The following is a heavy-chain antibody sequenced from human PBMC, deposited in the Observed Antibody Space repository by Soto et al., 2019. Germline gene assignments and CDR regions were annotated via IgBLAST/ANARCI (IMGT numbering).Heavy chain of an antibody. CDR1: GFSLSNNG. CDR3: AKGGSGNYLTYYYYYGMDV. Sequence: AGGSLRLSCAASGFSLSNNGMHWVRQAPGKGLEWVAVISYDGNNKYYADSVKGRFTISRDNSKNTVYLEMNNLRAEDTAMYYCAKGGSGNYLTYYYYYGMDVWGQGTTVTVS. J-gene: IGHJ6*02. D-gene: IGHD3-22*01. CDR2: ISYDGNNK. V-gene: IGHV3-30*18.